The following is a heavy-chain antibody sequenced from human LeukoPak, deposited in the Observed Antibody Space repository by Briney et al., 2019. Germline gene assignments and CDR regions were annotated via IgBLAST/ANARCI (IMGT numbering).Heavy chain of an antibody. Sequence: GSLRLSXAASGVTVSSNHMSWVRQAPGKGVEWGSVIYSGGSTKYADSVEGRCTISRDNSKNTLYLQMNSLRAEDTAVYYCAREKRNDYGDYKYYFDHWGQGTLVTVSS. V-gene: IGHV3-53*01. J-gene: IGHJ4*02. CDR2: IYSGGST. CDR1: GVTVSSNH. CDR3: AREKRNDYGDYKYYFDH. D-gene: IGHD4-17*01.